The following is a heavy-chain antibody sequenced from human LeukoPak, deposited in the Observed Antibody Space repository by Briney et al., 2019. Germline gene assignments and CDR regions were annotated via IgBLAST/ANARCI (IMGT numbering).Heavy chain of an antibody. CDR2: INSNSGVT. Sequence: ASVKVSCKASGYTFSGYFIHWVRQAAGQGLEWMGLINSNSGVTEYAQKFQGRGAMSRYTSINTDSMELSWLTPDDTAVYYCARDLSSTPNWEFDYWGQGTLVTVSS. D-gene: IGHD7-27*01. CDR3: ARDLSSTPNWEFDY. J-gene: IGHJ4*02. V-gene: IGHV1-2*06. CDR1: GYTFSGYF.